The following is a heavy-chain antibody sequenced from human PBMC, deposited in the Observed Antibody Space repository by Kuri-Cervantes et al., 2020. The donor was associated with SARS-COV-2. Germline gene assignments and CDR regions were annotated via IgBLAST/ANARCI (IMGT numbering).Heavy chain of an antibody. Sequence: LSLTCAASGFTFSIYWMSWVRQAPGKGLEWVANIKEDGSEKYYVDSVKGRFTISRDNAKNSLYLQMNSLRAEDTAVYHCARVDGYKYSPYYFDYWGQGILVTVSS. CDR3: ARVDGYKYSPYYFDY. CDR1: GFTFSIYW. D-gene: IGHD5-24*01. CDR2: IKEDGSEK. J-gene: IGHJ4*02. V-gene: IGHV3-7*01.